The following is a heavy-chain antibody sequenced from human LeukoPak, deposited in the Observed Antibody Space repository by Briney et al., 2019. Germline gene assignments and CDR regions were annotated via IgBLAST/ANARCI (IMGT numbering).Heavy chain of an antibody. CDR1: GGSISNYY. CDR2: IYNSGHT. CDR3: ARAAVTTSRCFQH. J-gene: IGHJ1*01. V-gene: IGHV4-59*01. D-gene: IGHD4-17*01. Sequence: PSETLSLTCTVSGGSISNYYWSWIRQPPGKGLEWIGYIYNSGHTNYNPSLKSRVTISEDTSKNQLSLKLSSVTAADTAVYYCARAAVTTSRCFQHWGQGTLVTVSS.